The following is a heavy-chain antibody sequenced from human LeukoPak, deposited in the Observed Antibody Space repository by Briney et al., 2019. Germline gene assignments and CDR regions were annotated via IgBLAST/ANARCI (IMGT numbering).Heavy chain of an antibody. CDR2: IYHSGST. CDR3: ARVGGYDILTGYYPLPFDY. D-gene: IGHD3-9*01. V-gene: IGHV4-38-2*01. Sequence: PSETLSLTCAVSGYSISSGYYWGWIRQPPGKGLEWIGSIYHSGSTYYNPSLKSRVTISVDTSNNQFSLKLSSATAADTAVYYCARVGGYDILTGYYPLPFDYWGQGTLVTVSS. CDR1: GYSISSGYY. J-gene: IGHJ4*02.